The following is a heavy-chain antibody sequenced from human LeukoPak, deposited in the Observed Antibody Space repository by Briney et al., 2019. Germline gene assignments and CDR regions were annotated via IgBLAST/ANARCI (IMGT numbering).Heavy chain of an antibody. Sequence: SETLSLTCTVYGGFVSSGGYYWHWIRQPPGKGLEWIGFTSYSEGTYYNPSLMSRITISVDRSQNQFSLKMRDVTAADTAVYFCAAADNHSFDFDSWGQGALVAVSS. V-gene: IGHV4-31*03. CDR1: GGFVSSGGYY. J-gene: IGHJ4*02. D-gene: IGHD2-15*01. CDR2: TSYSEGT. CDR3: AAADNHSFDFDS.